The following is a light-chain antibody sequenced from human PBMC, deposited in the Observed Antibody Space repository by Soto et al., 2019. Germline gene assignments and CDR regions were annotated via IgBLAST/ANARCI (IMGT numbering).Light chain of an antibody. CDR3: SSYTSSSTLGVV. Sequence: QSALTQPASVSGSPGQSITISCTGTSSDVGGYNYVSWYQQHPGIAPKLMIYEVSNRPSGVSNRFSGSKSGNTASLTISGIQAEDEADYDCSSYTSSSTLGVVFGGGTKLTVL. J-gene: IGLJ2*01. CDR2: EVS. V-gene: IGLV2-14*01. CDR1: SSDVGGYNY.